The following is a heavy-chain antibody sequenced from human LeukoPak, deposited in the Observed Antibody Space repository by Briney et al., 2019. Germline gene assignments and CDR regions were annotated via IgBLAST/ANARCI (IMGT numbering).Heavy chain of an antibody. J-gene: IGHJ4*02. CDR3: AKEGGGSTFGSDY. CDR1: GFTFSSYG. CDR2: ISYDGSNK. Sequence: EGSLRLSCAASGFTFSSYGMHWVRQAPGKGLEWVAVISYDGSNKYYADSVKGRFTISRDNSKNTLYLQMNSLRAEDTAVYYCAKEGGGSTFGSDYRGQGTLVTVSS. V-gene: IGHV3-30*18. D-gene: IGHD3-10*01.